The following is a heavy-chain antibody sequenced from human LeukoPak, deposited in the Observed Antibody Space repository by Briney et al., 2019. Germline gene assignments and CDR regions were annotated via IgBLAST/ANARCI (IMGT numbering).Heavy chain of an antibody. CDR3: AKDKGAVTGTFDY. CDR1: GFTFRDHY. V-gene: IGHV3-23*01. CDR2: LTGGGGGT. D-gene: IGHD1-14*01. J-gene: IGHJ4*02. Sequence: GGSLRFSCVASGFTFRDHYMSWVRQAPGKGLEWVSGLTGGGGGTSYADSVKGRFTISRDNSKNTLYLQMNSLRAEDTAVYYCAKDKGAVTGTFDYWGQGTLVTVSS.